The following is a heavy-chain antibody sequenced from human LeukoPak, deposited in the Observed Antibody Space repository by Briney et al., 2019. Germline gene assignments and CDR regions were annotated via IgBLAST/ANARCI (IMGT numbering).Heavy chain of an antibody. CDR1: GSSISSSSYY. V-gene: IGHV4-39*02. CDR3: VRENCANGVCYTGGRNWLDP. CDR2: IYYSGSA. Sequence: PSETLSLTCTVSGSSISSSSYYWGWIRQPRGKGLEWIVSIYYSGSAYYNPALKSRFTISVDTSKNQFSLKLSSVTAADTAVYYCVRENCANGVCYTGGRNWLDPWGQGTLVTVSS. J-gene: IGHJ5*02. D-gene: IGHD2-8*01.